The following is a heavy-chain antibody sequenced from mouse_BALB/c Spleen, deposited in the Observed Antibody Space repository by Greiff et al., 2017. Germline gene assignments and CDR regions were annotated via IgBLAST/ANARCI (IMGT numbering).Heavy chain of an antibody. CDR3: ARGGDYGYDWYFDV. J-gene: IGHJ1*01. CDR1: GYSITSGYY. D-gene: IGHD2-2*01. Sequence: EVKLVESGPGLVKPSQSLSLTCSVTGYSITSGYYWNWIRQFPGNKLEWMGYISYDGSNNYNPSLKNRISITRDTSKNQFFLKLNSVTTEDTATYYCARGGDYGYDWYFDVWGAGTTVTVSS. CDR2: ISYDGSN. V-gene: IGHV3-6*02.